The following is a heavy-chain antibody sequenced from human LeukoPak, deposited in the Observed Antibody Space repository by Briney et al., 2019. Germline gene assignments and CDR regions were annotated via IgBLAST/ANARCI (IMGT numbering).Heavy chain of an antibody. CDR2: IYYSGST. V-gene: IGHV4-59*01. CDR3: ARGGWRELPVDY. J-gene: IGHJ4*02. D-gene: IGHD2-15*01. Sequence: SETLSLTCTVSGGSISSYYCSWIRQPPGKGLEWIGYIYYSGSTHYNPSLKSRVTISVDTSKNQFSLKLSSVTAADTAVYYCARGGWRELPVDYWGQGTLVTVSS. CDR1: GGSISSYY.